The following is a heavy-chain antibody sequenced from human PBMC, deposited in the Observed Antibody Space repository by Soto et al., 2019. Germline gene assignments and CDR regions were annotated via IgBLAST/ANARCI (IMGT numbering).Heavy chain of an antibody. V-gene: IGHV1-8*01. Sequence: VKVSCKASGYTFTTYDIHWVRQVTGQGLEWMGWMSPYNGNTGSTQKFQGRVTMTRNTSISTVYMELTSLRSEDTAVYYCARRKERSGPHYFDYWGQGSLVTVSS. CDR2: MSPYNGNT. D-gene: IGHD6-25*01. CDR3: ARRKERSGPHYFDY. CDR1: GYTFTTYD. J-gene: IGHJ4*02.